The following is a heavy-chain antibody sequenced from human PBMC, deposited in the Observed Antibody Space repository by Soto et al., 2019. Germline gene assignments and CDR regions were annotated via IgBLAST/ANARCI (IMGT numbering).Heavy chain of an antibody. V-gene: IGHV1-8*01. CDR3: SRGSGSDFWSGYYGNWFDP. D-gene: IGHD3-3*01. CDR1: GYTFTSYD. J-gene: IGHJ5*02. CDR2: MNPNSGNT. Sequence: ASVKVSCKASGYTFTSYDINWVRQATGQGLEWMGWMNPNSGNTGYAQKFQGRVTMTRNTSISTAYMELSSLRSEDTAVFYFSRGSGSDFWSGYYGNWFDPWGQGTLVTVSS.